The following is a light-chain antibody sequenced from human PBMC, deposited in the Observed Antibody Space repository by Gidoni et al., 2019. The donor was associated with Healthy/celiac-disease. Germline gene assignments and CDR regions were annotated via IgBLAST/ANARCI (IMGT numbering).Light chain of an antibody. CDR3: QQRSNWPPIT. V-gene: IGKV3-11*01. CDR1: QSVSSY. Sequence: LVLTRSAATLSLSPGERATLSCRASQSVSSYLAWYQQKPGQAPRLLIYDASNRATGIPARFSGSGSGTDFTLTISSLEPEDFAVYYCQQRSNWPPITFGQGTRLEIK. J-gene: IGKJ5*01. CDR2: DAS.